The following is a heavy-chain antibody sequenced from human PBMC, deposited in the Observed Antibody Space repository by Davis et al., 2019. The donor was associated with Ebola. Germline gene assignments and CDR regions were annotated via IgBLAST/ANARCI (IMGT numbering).Heavy chain of an antibody. D-gene: IGHD3-3*01. CDR1: GFTFSNYR. CDR3: ARDLGLDFAVVTYFDY. CDR2: IQQDGGDK. V-gene: IGHV3-7*01. Sequence: GGSLRPSCAAPGFTFSNYRMSWVRQVPGRGLEWVANIQQDGGDKHYLESVKGRFTISRDNTKDLVFLELNSLRVEDTGVYYCARDLGLDFAVVTYFDYWGHGAPVTVSS. J-gene: IGHJ4*01.